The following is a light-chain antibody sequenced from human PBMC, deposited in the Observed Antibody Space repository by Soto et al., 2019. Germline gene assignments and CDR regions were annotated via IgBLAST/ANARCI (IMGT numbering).Light chain of an antibody. J-gene: IGKJ4*01. CDR1: QGISSW. CDR2: AAS. Sequence: IQMTQSPSSVSASVGDRVTITCRASQGISSWLAWYQQKPGKAPKLLIYAASSLQSGAPSRFRGSGYGSEFTLTISSLQHADFATYYCQQAHTSPLTFCGGTKADIK. V-gene: IGKV1-12*01. CDR3: QQAHTSPLT.